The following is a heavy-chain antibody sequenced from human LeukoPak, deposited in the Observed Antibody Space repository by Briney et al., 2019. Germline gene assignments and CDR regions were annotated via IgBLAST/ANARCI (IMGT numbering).Heavy chain of an antibody. CDR3: AKMNARYCSGGSCYFSYFDY. D-gene: IGHD2-15*01. V-gene: IGHV3-23*01. Sequence: PGGSLRLSCAASGFTFSSYAMSWVRQAPGKGLEWVSAISGSGGSTYYADSVKGRFTISRDNSKNTLYLQMNSLRAEDTAVYYCAKMNARYCSGGSCYFSYFDYCGQGTLVTVSS. CDR2: ISGSGGST. J-gene: IGHJ4*02. CDR1: GFTFSSYA.